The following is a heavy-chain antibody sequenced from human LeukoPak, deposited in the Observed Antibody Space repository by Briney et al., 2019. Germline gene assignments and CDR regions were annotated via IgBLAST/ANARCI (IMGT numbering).Heavy chain of an antibody. CDR3: AKCRRCITTSCYTAFDY. Sequence: GRSLRLSCAASGFAFDDYAMHWVRQAPGKGLEWVSGISVNGHIDYADSVKGRFTISRDNAKNSLYLQMNSLRAEDAALYYCAKCRRCITTSCYTAFDYWGQGTLVTVSS. J-gene: IGHJ4*02. D-gene: IGHD2-2*02. CDR1: GFAFDDYA. CDR2: ISVNGHI. V-gene: IGHV3-9*01.